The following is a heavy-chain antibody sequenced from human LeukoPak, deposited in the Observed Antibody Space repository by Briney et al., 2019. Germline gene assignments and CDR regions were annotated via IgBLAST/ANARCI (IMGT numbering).Heavy chain of an antibody. CDR2: INHSGST. CDR1: GGSFSGYY. CDR3: ARDSGSYSFDY. Sequence: SETLSLTCAVYGGSFSGYYWSWIRQPPGKGLEWIGEINHSGSTNYNPSLKSRVTISVDTSKNQFSLKLSSVTAADTAVYYCARDSGSYSFDYWGQETLVTVSS. J-gene: IGHJ4*02. D-gene: IGHD3-10*01. V-gene: IGHV4-34*01.